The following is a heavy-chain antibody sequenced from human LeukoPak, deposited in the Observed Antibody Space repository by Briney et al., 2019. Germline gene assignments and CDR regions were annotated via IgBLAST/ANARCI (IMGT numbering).Heavy chain of an antibody. CDR1: GGSVSTSDYY. V-gene: IGHV4-39*07. Sequence: SETLSLTCTVSGGSVSTSDYYWGWIRQTPGKGLEWIGDIFHNGKTNYNPSLKGRVTISMDTSNNQFSLRLPSVTAADTAVYYCARIFDSWGQGTLVTVSS. J-gene: IGHJ4*02. CDR2: IFHNGKT. CDR3: ARIFDS.